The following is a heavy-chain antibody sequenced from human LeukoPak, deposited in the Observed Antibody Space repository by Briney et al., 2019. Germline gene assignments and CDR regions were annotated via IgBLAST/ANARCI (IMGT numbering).Heavy chain of an antibody. J-gene: IGHJ6*03. Sequence: GASVKVSCKASGYTFTRYGISWVRQAPGQGLEWMGWIRVDNGDTDNAQKFQGRVTITTDTSSTTIYMELRSLRSDDTAVYYCAGVNLYYNYMDFWGKGTTVTVSS. CDR1: GYTFTRYG. D-gene: IGHD1-14*01. CDR2: IRVDNGDT. V-gene: IGHV1-18*01. CDR3: AGVNLYYNYMDF.